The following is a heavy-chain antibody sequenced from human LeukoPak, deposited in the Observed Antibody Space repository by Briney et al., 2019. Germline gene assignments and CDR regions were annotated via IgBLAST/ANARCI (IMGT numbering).Heavy chain of an antibody. CDR1: GFTFSSYA. V-gene: IGHV3-23*01. J-gene: IGHJ3*02. D-gene: IGHD1-14*01. CDR2: ISGSGGGT. CDR3: AKVGARRYTLGAFDI. Sequence: GGSLRLSCAASGFTFSSYAMSWVRQAPGKGLEWVSGISGSGGGTYYAGSVKGRFTISRDNSKNTLYLQMNSLRAEDTAVYYCAKVGARRYTLGAFDIWGQGTMVTVSS.